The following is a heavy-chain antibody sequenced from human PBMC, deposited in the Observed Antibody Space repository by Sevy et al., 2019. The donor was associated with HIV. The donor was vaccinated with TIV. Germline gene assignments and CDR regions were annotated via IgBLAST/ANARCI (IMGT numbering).Heavy chain of an antibody. CDR3: ASLKAVAASYYCYYMDV. V-gene: IGHV4-4*02. CDR1: GGSISSSNW. J-gene: IGHJ6*03. D-gene: IGHD6-19*01. Sequence: SETLSLTCAVSGGSISSSNWWSWVRQPPGKGLEWIGEIYRSGSTNYNPSLKSRVTISVDKSKNQFSLKLSSVTAADTAVYYCASLKAVAASYYCYYMDVWGKGTTVTVSS. CDR2: IYRSGST.